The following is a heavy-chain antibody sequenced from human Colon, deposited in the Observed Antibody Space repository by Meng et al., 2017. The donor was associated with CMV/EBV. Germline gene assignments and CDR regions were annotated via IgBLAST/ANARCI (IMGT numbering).Heavy chain of an antibody. CDR3: ARDKYQLLLGEYGMDV. V-gene: IGHV3-74*03. CDR2: INSDGSST. CDR1: GFTFTNYW. D-gene: IGHD2-2*01. Sequence: GGSLRLSCAASGFTFTNYWMHWVRRVPGKGLVWVSHINSDGSSTTYADSVKGRFTISRDNGKNSLYLQMNSLRAEDTAVYYCARDKYQLLLGEYGMDVWGQGTTVTVSS. J-gene: IGHJ6*02.